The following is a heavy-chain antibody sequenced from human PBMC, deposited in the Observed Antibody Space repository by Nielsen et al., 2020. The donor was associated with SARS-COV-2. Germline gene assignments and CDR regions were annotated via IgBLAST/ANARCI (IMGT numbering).Heavy chain of an antibody. Sequence: ASVKVSCKASGYTFTSYGISWVRQAPGQGLEWMGWISAYNGNTNYAQKLQGRVTMTTDTSTSTAYMELRSLRSDDTAVYYCARVGDTAMAYTDYYYYGMDVWGHGTTVTVSS. J-gene: IGHJ6*02. CDR1: GYTFTSYG. CDR3: ARVGDTAMAYTDYYYYGMDV. V-gene: IGHV1-18*01. D-gene: IGHD5-18*01. CDR2: ISAYNGNT.